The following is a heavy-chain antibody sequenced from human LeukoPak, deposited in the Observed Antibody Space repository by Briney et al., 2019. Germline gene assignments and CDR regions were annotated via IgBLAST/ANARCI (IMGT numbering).Heavy chain of an antibody. J-gene: IGHJ4*02. V-gene: IGHV3-30-3*01. D-gene: IGHD6-19*01. CDR3: ARDEQWLVKI. CDR2: ISYDGNNK. Sequence: GGSLRLSCAASGFTVSSNYMSWVRQAPGKGLEWVAVISYDGNNKYYADSVKGRFTISRDNAKNSLYLQMNSLRAEDTAVYYCARDEQWLVKIWGQGTLVTVSS. CDR1: GFTVSSNY.